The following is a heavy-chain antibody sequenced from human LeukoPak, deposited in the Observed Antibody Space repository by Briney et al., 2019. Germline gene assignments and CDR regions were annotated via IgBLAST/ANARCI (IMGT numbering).Heavy chain of an antibody. CDR1: GFTFSDYY. D-gene: IGHD3-10*01. V-gene: IGHV3-11*01. J-gene: IGHJ4*02. Sequence: PGGSLRLSCAASGFTFSDYYMSWIRQAPGKGLEWVSYISSSGSTKYYADSVKGRFTISRDNAKNSYLQMNSLRAEDTAVYYCARDGHAYGRGSPHYWGQGTLVTVPS. CDR2: ISSSGSTK. CDR3: ARDGHAYGRGSPHY.